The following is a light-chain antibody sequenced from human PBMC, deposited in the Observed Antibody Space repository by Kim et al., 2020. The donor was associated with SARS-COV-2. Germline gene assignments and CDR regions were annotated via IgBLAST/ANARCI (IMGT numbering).Light chain of an antibody. V-gene: IGKV1-33*01. Sequence: DIQMTQSPSSLSASVGDRVTITCQASQDIRNSLNWYQQKPGKAPKVLIYDTYNLQTGVPSRFSGGRSDTDFTFTINSLQPEDIATYYWQQYDNLPLTFGGGTKVDIK. CDR1: QDIRNS. CDR2: DTY. CDR3: QQYDNLPLT. J-gene: IGKJ4*01.